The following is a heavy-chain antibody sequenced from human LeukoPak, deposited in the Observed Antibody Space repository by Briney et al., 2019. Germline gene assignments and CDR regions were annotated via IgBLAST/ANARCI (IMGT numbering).Heavy chain of an antibody. CDR3: ARDAHPRNYGSGSYSH. CDR2: INPSGGST. Sequence: ASVKVSCKASGYTFTSYYMHWVRQAPGQGLEWMGIINPSGGSTSYAQKFQGRVTMTGDTSTSTVYMELSSLRSEDTAVYYCARDAHPRNYGSGSYSHWGQGTLVTVSS. CDR1: GYTFTSYY. J-gene: IGHJ4*02. V-gene: IGHV1-46*03. D-gene: IGHD3-10*01.